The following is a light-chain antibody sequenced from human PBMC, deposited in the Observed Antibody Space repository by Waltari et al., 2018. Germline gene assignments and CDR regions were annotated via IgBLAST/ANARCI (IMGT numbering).Light chain of an antibody. CDR2: DAS. CDR3: QHYNTYPPT. J-gene: IGKJ1*01. CDR1: QNINKW. V-gene: IGKV1-5*01. Sequence: DIQMTQSPSTLSASVGDRVTVTCRASQNINKWLAWYQQKPGKAPNLLIFDASTLQGGVPSRFSGSGFGTEFTVAISSLQPEDFATYFCQHYNTYPPTFGQGTRVELK.